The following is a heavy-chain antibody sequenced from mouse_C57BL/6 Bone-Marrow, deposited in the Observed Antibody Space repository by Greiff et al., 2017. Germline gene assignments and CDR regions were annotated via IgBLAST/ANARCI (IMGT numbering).Heavy chain of an antibody. Sequence: VQLKESGPELVKPGASVKIPCKASGYTFTDYNMDWVKQSHGKSLEWIGDINPNNGGTIYNQKFKGKATLTVDQSSSTAYMELRSLTSEDTAVYYCARGGYGNYPYAMDYWGQGTSVTVSA. CDR3: ARGGYGNYPYAMDY. D-gene: IGHD2-10*02. CDR1: GYTFTDYN. CDR2: INPNNGGT. V-gene: IGHV1-18*01. J-gene: IGHJ4*01.